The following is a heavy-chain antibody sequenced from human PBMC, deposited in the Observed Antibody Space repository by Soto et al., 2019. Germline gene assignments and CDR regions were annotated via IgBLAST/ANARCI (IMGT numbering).Heavy chain of an antibody. J-gene: IGHJ6*02. CDR3: ARDGSSSSGYFYYYAMDV. CDR2: ISAYNGNT. V-gene: IGHV1-18*01. D-gene: IGHD3-22*01. CDR1: GYTFTSYG. Sequence: ASVKVSCKASGYTFTSYGISWVRQAPGQGLEWMGWISAYNGNTNYAQKLQGRVTMTTDTSTSTAYMELRSLRSDDTAVYYCARDGSSSSGYFYYYAMDVWGQGTTVTVSS.